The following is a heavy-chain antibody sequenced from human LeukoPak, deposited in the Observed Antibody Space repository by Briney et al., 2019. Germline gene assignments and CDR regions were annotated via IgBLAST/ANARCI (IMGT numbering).Heavy chain of an antibody. Sequence: SVKVSCKASGGTFSSYAISWVRQAPGQGLEWMGGIIPIFGTANYAQKFQGRVSMTRDTSISTAYMELSSLRSEDTAVYYCASNPPNTGDFYYWGLGSLVTVSS. D-gene: IGHD1-1*01. CDR3: ASNPPNTGDFYY. CDR1: GGTFSSYA. CDR2: IIPIFGTA. V-gene: IGHV1-69*05. J-gene: IGHJ4*02.